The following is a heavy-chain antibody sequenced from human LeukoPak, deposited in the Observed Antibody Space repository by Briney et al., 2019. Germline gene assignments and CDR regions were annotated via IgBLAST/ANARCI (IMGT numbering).Heavy chain of an antibody. CDR3: ARGRSNYYGMDV. J-gene: IGHJ6*02. CDR1: DGSINSYY. CDR2: IYYNGNT. D-gene: IGHD1-26*01. Sequence: SETMSLTCSVSDGSINSYYWNWIRRPPGKGLEWIGYIYYNGNTNYSPSLKSRVTMSVDTSKNLFSLKVSSVTAADTAVYYCARGRSNYYGMDVWGQGTTVTVSS. V-gene: IGHV4-59*01.